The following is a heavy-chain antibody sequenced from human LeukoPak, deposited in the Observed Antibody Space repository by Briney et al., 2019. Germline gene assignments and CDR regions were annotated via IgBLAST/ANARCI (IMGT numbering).Heavy chain of an antibody. CDR1: GFIFSNYF. V-gene: IGHV3-7*01. J-gene: IGHJ4*02. CDR2: IKHDGSEK. CDR3: ATDRGWRTSGYYLYYFEY. Sequence: GGSLRLSCAASGFIFSNYFMSWVRQARGQGLERVASIKHDGSEKYYVDSVRGRFTISRDNTKNSLYLQMSSLRAEDTAVYYCATDRGWRTSGYYLYYFEYWGQGTLVTFSS. D-gene: IGHD3-3*01.